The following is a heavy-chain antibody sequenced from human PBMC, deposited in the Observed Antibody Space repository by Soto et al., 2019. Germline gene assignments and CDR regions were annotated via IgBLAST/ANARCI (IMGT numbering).Heavy chain of an antibody. Sequence: GESLKISCKGSGYSFTSYWIAWVRQLPGKGLEWMGTIYPGDSDTRYSPSFQGQVTISADKSIDTAYLQWSSLKASDTAIYYCARRVPNGRARYYAMDVWGQGTTVTV. J-gene: IGHJ6*02. V-gene: IGHV5-51*01. D-gene: IGHD2-2*01. CDR2: IYPGDSDT. CDR1: GYSFTSYW. CDR3: ARRVPNGRARYYAMDV.